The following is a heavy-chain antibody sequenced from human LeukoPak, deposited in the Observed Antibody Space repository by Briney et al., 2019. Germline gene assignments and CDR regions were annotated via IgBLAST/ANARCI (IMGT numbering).Heavy chain of an antibody. CDR3: ARASSSHWHYWYFDL. CDR1: GFTFSSYG. CDR2: IRYDGSNK. V-gene: IGHV3-30*02. D-gene: IGHD6-13*01. J-gene: IGHJ2*01. Sequence: GGSLRLSCAASGFTFSSYGMHWVRQAPGKGLEWVAFIRYDGSNKYYADSVKGRFTISRDTTTNVAFLQMNSLRAEDTAVYYCARASSSHWHYWYFDLWGRGSLVTVSS.